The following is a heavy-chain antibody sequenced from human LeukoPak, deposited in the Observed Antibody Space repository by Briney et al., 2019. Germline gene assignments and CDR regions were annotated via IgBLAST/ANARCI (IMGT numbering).Heavy chain of an antibody. CDR1: GFTFSSYG. J-gene: IGHJ4*02. CDR2: ISYDGSNK. V-gene: IGHV3-30*18. CDR3: AKDHHYDSSGGFDY. Sequence: GGSLRLSCAASGFTFSSYGMHWVRQAPGKGLEWVAVISYDGSNKYYADSVKGRFTISRDNSKNTLYLQMNSLRAEDTAVYYCAKDHHYDSSGGFDYWGQGTLVTVSS. D-gene: IGHD3-22*01.